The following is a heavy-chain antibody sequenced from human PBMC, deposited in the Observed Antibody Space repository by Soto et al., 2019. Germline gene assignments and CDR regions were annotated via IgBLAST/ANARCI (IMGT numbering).Heavy chain of an antibody. CDR1: GGSFSGYY. CDR3: ARVGSAWLVHLGYYFDY. CDR2: INHSGST. Sequence: SETLSLTCAVYGGSFSGYYWSWIRQPPGKGLEWIGEINHSGSTNYNPSLKSRVTISVDTSKNQFSLKLSSVTAADTAVYYCARVGSAWLVHLGYYFDYWGQGTLVTVSS. J-gene: IGHJ4*02. D-gene: IGHD6-19*01. V-gene: IGHV4-34*01.